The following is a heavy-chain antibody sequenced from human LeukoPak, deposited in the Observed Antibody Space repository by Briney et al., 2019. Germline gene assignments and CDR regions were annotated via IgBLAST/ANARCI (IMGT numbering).Heavy chain of an antibody. D-gene: IGHD1-26*01. Sequence: AASVKVSCTTSGDTFNSYAFSWVRQAPGQGLEWMGGIISIFGPPNIAHTFQDRVTITAAESTSTLFVELISLTSDDTTISFCSRDRSSGTCDSFGVWGAGTMVYVCS. CDR3: SRDRSSGTCDSFGV. CDR1: GDTFNSYA. J-gene: IGHJ3*01. V-gene: IGHV1-69*01. CDR2: IISIFGPP.